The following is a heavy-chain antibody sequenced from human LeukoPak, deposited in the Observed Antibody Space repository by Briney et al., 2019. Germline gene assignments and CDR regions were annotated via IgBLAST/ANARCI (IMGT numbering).Heavy chain of an antibody. Sequence: GGSLRLSCAASGFTFSSYGMHWVRQAPGKGLEWVAVIWYDGSNKYYADSVKVRFTISRDNSKNTLYLQMNSLRAEDTAVYYCAKPGGYCTNGVCYTGYFDYWGQGTLVTVSS. CDR1: GFTFSSYG. J-gene: IGHJ4*02. D-gene: IGHD2-8*01. CDR3: AKPGGYCTNGVCYTGYFDY. CDR2: IWYDGSNK. V-gene: IGHV3-33*06.